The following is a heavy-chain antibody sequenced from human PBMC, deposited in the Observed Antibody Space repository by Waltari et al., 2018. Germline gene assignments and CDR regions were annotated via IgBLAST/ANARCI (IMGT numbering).Heavy chain of an antibody. V-gene: IGHV4-31*03. D-gene: IGHD2-2*01. Sequence: QVQLQESGPGLVTPSQTLSLTCTVSGGSISSGGYYWSWIRQHQGKGLEWIGYIYYSGSTYYNPSLKSRVTISVDTSKNQFSLKLSSVTAADTAVYYCARRAPAAVSPYFDYWGQGTLVTVSS. J-gene: IGHJ4*02. CDR1: GGSISSGGYY. CDR2: IYYSGST. CDR3: ARRAPAAVSPYFDY.